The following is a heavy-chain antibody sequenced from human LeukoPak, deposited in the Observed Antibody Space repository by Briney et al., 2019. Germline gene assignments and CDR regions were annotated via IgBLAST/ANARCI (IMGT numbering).Heavy chain of an antibody. Sequence: GGSLRLSCAASGFTFSNYWMSWVRQAPGKGLEWVANINTDGSQKYYVDSVKGRFTISRDNAKNSLYLQMNSLRAEDTAVYFCSRAEGYWGQGTLVTVSS. CDR2: INTDGSQK. V-gene: IGHV3-7*01. CDR1: GFTFSNYW. D-gene: IGHD1-14*01. CDR3: SRAEGY. J-gene: IGHJ4*02.